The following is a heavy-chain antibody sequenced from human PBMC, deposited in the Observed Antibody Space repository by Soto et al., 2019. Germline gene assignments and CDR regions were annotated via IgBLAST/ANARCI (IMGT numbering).Heavy chain of an antibody. J-gene: IGHJ4*02. CDR3: ARERGGYSYGDY. V-gene: IGHV1-18*01. D-gene: IGHD5-18*01. CDR2: VNIYEGST. CDR1: GYTFTSYG. Sequence: QVQLVQSGAEVKKPGASVKVSCKASGYTFTSYGITWVRQAPGQGLEWMGWVNIYEGSTNYAQKFQGRVTMTTDTSTSTVCLELRSLRSDDTAIYYCARERGGYSYGDYWGQGTLVTVSS.